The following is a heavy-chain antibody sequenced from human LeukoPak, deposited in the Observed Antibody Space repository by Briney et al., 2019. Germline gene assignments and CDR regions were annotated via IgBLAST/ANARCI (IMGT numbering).Heavy chain of an antibody. CDR2: IRYDGSNK. V-gene: IGHV3-30*02. CDR1: GFTFSSYV. CDR3: AKDRIPTRFLEWYLDY. D-gene: IGHD3-3*01. J-gene: IGHJ4*02. Sequence: PGGSLRLSCAASGFTFSSYVMHSIRQAPGKGLEWVAFIRYDGSNKYYADSVKGRFTISRDNSKNTLYLQMNSLRAEDTAVYYCAKDRIPTRFLEWYLDYWGQGTLVTVSS.